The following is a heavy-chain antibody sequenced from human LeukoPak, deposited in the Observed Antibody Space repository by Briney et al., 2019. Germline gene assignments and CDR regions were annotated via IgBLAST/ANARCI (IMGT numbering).Heavy chain of an antibody. J-gene: IGHJ4*02. V-gene: IGHV4-59*12. CDR2: IYYSGNT. D-gene: IGHD3-10*01. Sequence: SETLSLTCTVSDGSINYYWSWIRQPPGKGLEWIGYIYYSGNTNYNPSLKSRVTISVDTSKNQFSLKLSSVTAADTALYYCAREVESWIGDLLSYFDSWGQGTQVTVSS. CDR3: AREVESWIGDLLSYFDS. CDR1: DGSINYY.